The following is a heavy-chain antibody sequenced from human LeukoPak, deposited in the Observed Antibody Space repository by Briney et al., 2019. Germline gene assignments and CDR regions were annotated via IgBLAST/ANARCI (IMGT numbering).Heavy chain of an antibody. J-gene: IGHJ3*01. D-gene: IGHD3-22*01. CDR3: ARDVLAYYYDSSPPDY. CDR1: GYTFTGYY. Sequence: ASVKVSCKASGYTFTGYYMHWVRQAPGQGLEWMGWISAYNGNTNYAQRLQGRVTMTTDTSTSTAYMELRSLRSDDTAVYYCARDVLAYYYDSSPPDYWGQGTMVTVSS. V-gene: IGHV1-18*04. CDR2: ISAYNGNT.